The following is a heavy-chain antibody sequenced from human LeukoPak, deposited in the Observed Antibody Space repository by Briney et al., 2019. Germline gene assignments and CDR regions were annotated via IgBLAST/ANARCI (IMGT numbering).Heavy chain of an antibody. J-gene: IGHJ6*02. Sequence: GGSLRLSCAASGFIFSSDSMNWVRQAPGKGLEWVSSISSSSSYIYYADSVKGRFTISRDNAKNSLYLQMNSLRAEDTAVYYCARDRDKGVETYYYYGMDVWGQGTTVTVSS. D-gene: IGHD3-3*01. CDR3: ARDRDKGVETYYYYGMDV. CDR1: GFIFSSDS. CDR2: ISSSSSYI. V-gene: IGHV3-21*01.